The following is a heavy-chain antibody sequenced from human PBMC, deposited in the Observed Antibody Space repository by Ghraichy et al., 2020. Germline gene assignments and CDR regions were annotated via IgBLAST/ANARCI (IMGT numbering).Heavy chain of an antibody. J-gene: IGHJ6*03. CDR3: ARDEVVAATRNYYYYYYMDV. CDR2: ISSSSSYI. D-gene: IGHD2-15*01. CDR1: GFTFSSYS. Sequence: LSLTCAASGFTFSSYSMNWVRQAPGKGLEWVSSISSSSSYIYYADSVKGRFTISRDNAKNSLYLQMNSLRAEDTAVYYCARDEVVAATRNYYYYYYMDVWGKGTTVTVSS. V-gene: IGHV3-21*01.